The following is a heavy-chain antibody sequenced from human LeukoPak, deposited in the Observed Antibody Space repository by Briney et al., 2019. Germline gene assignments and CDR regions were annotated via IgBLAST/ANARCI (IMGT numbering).Heavy chain of an antibody. Sequence: ASVKVPCKASGGTFSSYAISWVRQAPGQGLEWMGGIIPIFGTANYAQKFQGRVTITTDESTSTAYMELSSLRSEDTAVYYCARSGVGKFDYWGQGTLVTVSS. J-gene: IGHJ4*02. CDR3: ARSGVGKFDY. CDR1: GGTFSSYA. CDR2: IIPIFGTA. D-gene: IGHD2-15*01. V-gene: IGHV1-69*05.